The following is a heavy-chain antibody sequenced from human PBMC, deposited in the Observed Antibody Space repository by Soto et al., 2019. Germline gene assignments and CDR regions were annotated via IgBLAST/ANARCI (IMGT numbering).Heavy chain of an antibody. J-gene: IGHJ4*02. Sequence: SETLSLTCAVSGGSISSGGYSWSWIRQPPGKGLEWIGYIYHSGSTYYNPSLKSRVTISVDRSKNQFSLKLSSVTAADTAVYYCARRGYSYRVFDYWGQGTLVTVSS. CDR2: IYHSGST. D-gene: IGHD5-18*01. CDR1: GGSISSGGYS. V-gene: IGHV4-30-2*01. CDR3: ARRGYSYRVFDY.